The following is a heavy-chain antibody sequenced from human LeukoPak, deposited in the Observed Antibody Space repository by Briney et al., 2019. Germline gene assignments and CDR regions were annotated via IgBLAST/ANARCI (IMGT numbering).Heavy chain of an antibody. V-gene: IGHV1-69*06. Sequence: GASVKVSCKASGGTFSSYAISWVRQAPGQGLEWMGWIIPIFGTANYAQKFQGRVTITADKSTSTAYMELSSLRSEDTAVYYCARLRGYSYGYNYYGMDVWGKGTTVTVSS. CDR2: IIPIFGTA. J-gene: IGHJ6*04. CDR1: GGTFSSYA. D-gene: IGHD5-18*01. CDR3: ARLRGYSYGYNYYGMDV.